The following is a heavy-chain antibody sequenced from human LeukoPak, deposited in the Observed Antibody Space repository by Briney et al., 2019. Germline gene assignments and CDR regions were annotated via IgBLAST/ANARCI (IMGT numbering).Heavy chain of an antibody. D-gene: IGHD1-26*01. V-gene: IGHV3-23*01. J-gene: IGHJ4*02. CDR3: AKDLYRNVFDY. CDR1: GFIFSNYA. Sequence: PGGSLRLSCAASGFIFSNYAIGWVRQAPGKGLEWVSVISISDGSTYYADSVTGRFTISRDNSKNTVYLQMNSLRAEDTAVYYCAKDLYRNVFDYWGQGTLVTVSS. CDR2: ISISDGST.